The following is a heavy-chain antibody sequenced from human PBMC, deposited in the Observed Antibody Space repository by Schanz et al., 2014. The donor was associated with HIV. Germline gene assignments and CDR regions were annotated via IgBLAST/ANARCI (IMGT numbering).Heavy chain of an antibody. CDR2: FIPIFGTT. D-gene: IGHD4-4*01. CDR1: GGTFSSYA. V-gene: IGHV1-69*01. Sequence: QVQVVQSGAEVKKPGSSVKVSCKASGGTFSSYAISWVRQAPGQGLEWMGGFIPIFGTTNYAQKFQGRVTITADESTSTTYLELSSLRSEDTAVYYCASQYSNYDSSRRYHWYFDFWGRGTLVTVSS. J-gene: IGHJ2*01. CDR3: ASQYSNYDSSRRYHWYFDF.